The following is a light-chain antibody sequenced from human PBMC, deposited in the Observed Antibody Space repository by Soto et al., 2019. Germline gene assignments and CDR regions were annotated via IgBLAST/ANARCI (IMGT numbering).Light chain of an antibody. Sequence: QSVLTQPASVSGSPGQSITISCSGTSSDVGGYNYVSWYQQYPGKAPKLMIYEVNNRPSGVSNRFSGSKSANTASLTISGLQAEDEAGYYCSSYTTSSTWVFGGGTKLTVL. CDR2: EVN. CDR1: SSDVGGYNY. V-gene: IGLV2-14*01. CDR3: SSYTTSSTWV. J-gene: IGLJ3*02.